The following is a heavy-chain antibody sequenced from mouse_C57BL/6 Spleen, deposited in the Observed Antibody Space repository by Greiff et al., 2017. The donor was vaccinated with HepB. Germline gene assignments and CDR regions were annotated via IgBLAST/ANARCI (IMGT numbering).Heavy chain of an antibody. Sequence: LVESGPELVKPGASVKLSCKASGYTFTSYDINWVKQRPGQGLEWIGWIYPRDGSTKYNEKFKGKATLTVDTSSSTAYMELHSLTSEDSAVYFCARLGYYGSSGWYFDVWGTGTTVTVSS. CDR2: IYPRDGST. CDR1: GYTFTSYD. J-gene: IGHJ1*03. CDR3: ARLGYYGSSGWYFDV. D-gene: IGHD1-1*01. V-gene: IGHV1-85*01.